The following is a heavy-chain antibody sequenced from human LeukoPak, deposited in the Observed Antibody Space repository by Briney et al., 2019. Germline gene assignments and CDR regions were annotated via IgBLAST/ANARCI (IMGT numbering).Heavy chain of an antibody. V-gene: IGHV3-48*03. Sequence: GGSLRLSCAVSGFPFSFFKINWVRQAPGKGLEWVSNIASSGRTRYYADSVKGRFSISRDNAKNSLYLQMNTLRVEDTGVYYCALLAVASDFDYWGQGALVTVSS. D-gene: IGHD6-19*01. CDR3: ALLAVASDFDY. J-gene: IGHJ4*02. CDR1: GFPFSFFK. CDR2: IASSGRTR.